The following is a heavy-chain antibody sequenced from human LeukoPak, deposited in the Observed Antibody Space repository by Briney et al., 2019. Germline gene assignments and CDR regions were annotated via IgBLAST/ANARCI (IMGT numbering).Heavy chain of an antibody. D-gene: IGHD2-15*01. CDR1: GYSFTSYW. J-gene: IGHJ4*02. CDR3: ARPGQYCSGGSCYPLGFDY. Sequence: GESLKISCKGSGYSFTSYWIGWVRQMPGKGLEWMGIIYPGDSDTRYSPSFQGQVTISADKSISTAYLQWSSLKASDTAMYYCARPGQYCSGGSCYPLGFDYWGQGTLVTVSS. CDR2: IYPGDSDT. V-gene: IGHV5-51*01.